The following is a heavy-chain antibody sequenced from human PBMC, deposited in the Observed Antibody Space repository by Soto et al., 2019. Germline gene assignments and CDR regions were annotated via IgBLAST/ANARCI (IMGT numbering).Heavy chain of an antibody. CDR2: IYHTGST. J-gene: IGHJ4*02. V-gene: IGHV4-31*03. CDR1: GGSVTGGGYY. Sequence: SETLSLTCSVSGGSVTGGGYYWSWIRQLPGKGLEWIGYIYHTGSTFYNPSLKSRVTISLDTSKSQFSLKLTSVTAADTAMYYCAGSPARSIFDYCGQRSPVTVSS. CDR3: AGSPARSIFDY. D-gene: IGHD3-10*01.